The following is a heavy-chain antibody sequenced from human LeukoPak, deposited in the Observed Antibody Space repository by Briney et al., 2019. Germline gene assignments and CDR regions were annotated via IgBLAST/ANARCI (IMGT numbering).Heavy chain of an antibody. Sequence: ASVKVSCKASGYTFTGYYMHWVRQAPGQGLEWMGWINPNSGGTNYAQKFQGRVTMTRDTSISTAYMDLSRLRSDDTAVYYCASLITMVINNDYWGQGTLVTVSS. CDR3: ASLITMVINNDY. V-gene: IGHV1-2*02. CDR1: GYTFTGYY. CDR2: INPNSGGT. J-gene: IGHJ4*02. D-gene: IGHD3-10*01.